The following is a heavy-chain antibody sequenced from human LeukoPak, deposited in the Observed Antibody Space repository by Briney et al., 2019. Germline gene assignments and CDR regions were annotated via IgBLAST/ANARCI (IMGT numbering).Heavy chain of an antibody. V-gene: IGHV4-39*07. CDR2: IYYSGST. CDR3: ARGGSGSDAFDI. J-gene: IGHJ3*02. Sequence: PSETLSLTCTVSGGSISSSSYYWGWIRQPPGKGLEWIGSIYYSGSTYYNPSLKSRVTISVDTSKNQFSLKLSSVTAADTAVYYCARGGSGSDAFDIWGQGTMVTVSS. CDR1: GGSISSSSYY. D-gene: IGHD3-22*01.